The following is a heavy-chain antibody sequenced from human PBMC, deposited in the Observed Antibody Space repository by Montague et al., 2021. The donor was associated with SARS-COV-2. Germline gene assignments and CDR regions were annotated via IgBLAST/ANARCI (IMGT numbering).Heavy chain of an antibody. D-gene: IGHD2-2*01. Sequence: SETLSLTCAVYGGSLSGYYWSWTRLPPGEGLEWIAEISHSGSTSYNPSLKSRVTISVDTSKNQFSLKLSSATAADTAVYYCARVPYRLLFVPRYYGMDVWGQGTAVTVSS. V-gene: IGHV4-34*01. CDR1: GGSLSGYY. J-gene: IGHJ6*02. CDR3: ARVPYRLLFVPRYYGMDV. CDR2: ISHSGST.